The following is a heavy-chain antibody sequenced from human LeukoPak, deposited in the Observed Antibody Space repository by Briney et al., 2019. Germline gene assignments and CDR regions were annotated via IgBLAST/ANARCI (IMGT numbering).Heavy chain of an antibody. V-gene: IGHV4-34*01. D-gene: IGHD6-13*01. Sequence: PSETLSLTCGVSGVSFSGYYWSWIRQPTGKGLEWIGEINDSGSTKYNPSLKSRVTISIDTSKNQFSLKLNSVTAADTAVYYCAKHRGAAGWRSFDIWGQGTMVTVSS. J-gene: IGHJ3*02. CDR1: GVSFSGYY. CDR3: AKHRGAAGWRSFDI. CDR2: INDSGST.